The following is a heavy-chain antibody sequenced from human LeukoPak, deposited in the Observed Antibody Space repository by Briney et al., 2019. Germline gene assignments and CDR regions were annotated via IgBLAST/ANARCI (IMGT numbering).Heavy chain of an antibody. D-gene: IGHD3-10*01. Sequence: SETLSLTCAVYGGSFSGYYWSWIRQPPGKGLEWIGEINHSGSTNYNPSLKSRVTISVDTSKNQFSVKLSSVTAADTAVYYCARAGSGLYGSGSYSRGFDYWGQGTLVTVSS. CDR3: ARAGSGLYGSGSYSRGFDY. CDR2: INHSGST. CDR1: GGSFSGYY. V-gene: IGHV4-34*01. J-gene: IGHJ4*02.